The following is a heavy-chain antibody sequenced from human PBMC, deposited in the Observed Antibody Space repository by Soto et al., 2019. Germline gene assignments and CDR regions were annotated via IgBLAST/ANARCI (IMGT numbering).Heavy chain of an antibody. V-gene: IGHV1-69*13. CDR3: ARVPAYGGNKPSPFDY. CDR2: IIPIFGTA. CDR1: VGTFSSYA. D-gene: IGHD4-17*01. J-gene: IGHJ4*02. Sequence: GASVKVSCRASVGTFSSYAISWVRQAPGQGLEWMGGIIPIFGTANYAQKFQGRVTITADESTSTAYMELSSLRSEDTAVYYCARVPAYGGNKPSPFDYWGQGTLVTVSS.